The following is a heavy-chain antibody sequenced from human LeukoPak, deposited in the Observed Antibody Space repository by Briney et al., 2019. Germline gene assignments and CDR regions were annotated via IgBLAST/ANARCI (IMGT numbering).Heavy chain of an antibody. D-gene: IGHD6-19*01. CDR1: GFTFRSYS. CDR3: ARDFGWAFDY. Sequence: PGGSLRLSCSASGFTFRSYSMNWVRQAPGKGLEWVSYISGSNSPIDYADSVKGRFTISRDNFKDSLYLQMNSLRDEDTAVYYCARDFGWAFDYWGQGALVTVSS. V-gene: IGHV3-48*02. CDR2: ISGSNSPI. J-gene: IGHJ4*02.